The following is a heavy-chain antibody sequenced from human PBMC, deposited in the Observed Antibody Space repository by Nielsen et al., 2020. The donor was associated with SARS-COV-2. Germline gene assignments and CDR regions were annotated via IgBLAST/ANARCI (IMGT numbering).Heavy chain of an antibody. CDR2: ISSSSSYI. Sequence: GESLKISCAASGFSISDSGMHWVRQAPGKGLEWVSSISSSSSYIYYADSVKGRFTISRDNAKNSLYLQMNSLRAEDTAVYYCARDDEPWYNWNYESRYYYYGMDVWGQGTTVTVSS. CDR3: ARDDEPWYNWNYESRYYYYGMDV. V-gene: IGHV3-21*01. CDR1: GFSISDSG. D-gene: IGHD1-7*01. J-gene: IGHJ6*02.